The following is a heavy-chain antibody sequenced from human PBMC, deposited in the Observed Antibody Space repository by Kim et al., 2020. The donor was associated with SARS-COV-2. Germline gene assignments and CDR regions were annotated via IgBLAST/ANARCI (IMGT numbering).Heavy chain of an antibody. CDR3: AITPSNTYGY. J-gene: IGHJ4*02. D-gene: IGHD4-4*01. V-gene: IGHV3-7*03. Sequence: GGSLRLSCAASGFTFSTSWMNWVRQGPGKGLEWVATIKEDGSEKYYVDSLRGRFTISRDNAKNLLYLQINGLRAEDTAVYYCAITPSNTYGYWGQGTLVIVSS. CDR1: GFTFSTSW. CDR2: IKEDGSEK.